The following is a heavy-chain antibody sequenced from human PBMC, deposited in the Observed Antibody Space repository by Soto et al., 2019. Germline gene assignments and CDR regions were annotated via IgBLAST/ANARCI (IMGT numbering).Heavy chain of an antibody. CDR1: GFTFSSYA. CDR3: ARTYYYDSSGPS. CDR2: ISYDGSNK. V-gene: IGHV3-30-3*01. J-gene: IGHJ4*02. D-gene: IGHD3-22*01. Sequence: TGGSLRLSCAASGFTFSSYAMHWVRQAPGKGLEWVAVISYDGSNKYYADSVKGRFTISRDNSKNTLYLQMNSLRAEDTAVYYCARTYYYDSSGPSWGQGTLVTSPQ.